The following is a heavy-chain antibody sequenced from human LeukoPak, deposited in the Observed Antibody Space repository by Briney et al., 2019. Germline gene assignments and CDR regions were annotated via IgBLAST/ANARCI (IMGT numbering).Heavy chain of an antibody. CDR2: IRSSGSTI. Sequence: SGGALRLSCAASGFTFSSYEMNWVRHAPGEGLEGGSYIRSSGSTIYYANSVKGRFTISRHNPKNSLYLQMNSLRAEDTAVYYCAELGITMIGGVWGKGTTVTISS. CDR3: AELGITMIGGV. V-gene: IGHV3-48*03. D-gene: IGHD3-10*02. J-gene: IGHJ6*04. CDR1: GFTFSSYE.